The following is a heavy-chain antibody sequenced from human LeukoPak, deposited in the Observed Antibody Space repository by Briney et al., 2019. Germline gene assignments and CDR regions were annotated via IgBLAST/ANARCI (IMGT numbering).Heavy chain of an antibody. CDR3: ARVAAGTTVNFDY. J-gene: IGHJ4*02. Sequence: GGSLRLSCAASGFTFSSYGMHWVRQAPGKGLEWVAVISYDGSNKYYADSVKGRFTISRDNSKNTLYLQMSSLRAEDTAAYYCARVAAGTTVNFDYWGQGTLVTVSS. CDR1: GFTFSSYG. CDR2: ISYDGSNK. V-gene: IGHV3-30*03. D-gene: IGHD4-17*01.